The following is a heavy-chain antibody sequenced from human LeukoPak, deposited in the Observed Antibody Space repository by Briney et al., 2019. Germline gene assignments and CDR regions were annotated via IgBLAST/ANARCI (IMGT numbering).Heavy chain of an antibody. CDR1: GGSISSSSYY. CDR3: ARLSGYYGY. Sequence: PSETLSLTCTVSGGSISSSSYYWGWIRQPPEKGLEWIGTIYYSGSTYYNPSLRSRVTISVDTSKNQFSLKLSSVTAADTAVYYCARLSGYYGYWGQGTLVTVSS. D-gene: IGHD3-22*01. CDR2: IYYSGST. J-gene: IGHJ4*02. V-gene: IGHV4-39*01.